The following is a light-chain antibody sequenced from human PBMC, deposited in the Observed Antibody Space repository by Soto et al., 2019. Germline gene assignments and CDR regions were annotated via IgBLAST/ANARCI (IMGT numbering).Light chain of an antibody. J-gene: IGLJ2*01. CDR2: EVS. CDR3: SSYTSSITLVV. Sequence: QSALTQPASVSGSPGQSITISCTGTSRDVGAYNYVSWYQQYPGKAPKLIIYEVSNRPSGVSNRFSGSKSGNTASLTISGLPAEDEADYYCSSYTSSITLVVFGGGTKLTVL. V-gene: IGLV2-14*01. CDR1: SRDVGAYNY.